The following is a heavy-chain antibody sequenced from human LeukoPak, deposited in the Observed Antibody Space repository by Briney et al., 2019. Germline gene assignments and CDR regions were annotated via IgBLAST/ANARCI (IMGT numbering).Heavy chain of an antibody. CDR3: ARERVRGNREPAGYFDY. CDR1: GGTFSSYA. D-gene: IGHD2-2*01. J-gene: IGHJ4*02. V-gene: IGHV1-69*13. CDR2: IIPIFGTV. Sequence: ASVKVSCKASGGTFSSYAISWVRQAPGQGLEWMGGIIPIFGTVNYAQKFQGRVTITADESTSTAYMELSSLRSEDTAVYYCARERVRGNREPAGYFDYWGQGTLVTVSS.